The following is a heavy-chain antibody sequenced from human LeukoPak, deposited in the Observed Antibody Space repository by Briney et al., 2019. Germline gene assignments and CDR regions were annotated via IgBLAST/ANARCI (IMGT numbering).Heavy chain of an antibody. CDR2: IYTSGST. Sequence: PSETLSLTCTVSGGSISSSSYYWGWIRQPAGKGLEWIGRIYTSGSTNYNPSLKSRVTMSVDTSKNQFSLKLSSVTAADTAVYYCARTMVRGVFDWFDPWGQGTLVTVSS. CDR1: GGSISSSSYY. D-gene: IGHD3-10*01. CDR3: ARTMVRGVFDWFDP. J-gene: IGHJ5*02. V-gene: IGHV4-61*02.